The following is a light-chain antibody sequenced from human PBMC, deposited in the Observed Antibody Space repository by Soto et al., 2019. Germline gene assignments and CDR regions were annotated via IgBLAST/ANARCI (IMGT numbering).Light chain of an antibody. V-gene: IGLV2-23*01. J-gene: IGLJ1*01. Sequence: QSVLTQPASVSGAPGQSITISCTGTSSDVGSYNLVSWYQQHPGKAPKLMIYEASKRPSGVSNRFSGSKSGNTASLTISGLQAEHAADYYCCSYAGSSTYYVFGTGTEVTVL. CDR2: EAS. CDR1: SSDVGSYNL. CDR3: CSYAGSSTYYV.